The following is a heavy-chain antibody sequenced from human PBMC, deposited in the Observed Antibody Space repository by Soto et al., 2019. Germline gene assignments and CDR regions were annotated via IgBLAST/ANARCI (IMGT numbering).Heavy chain of an antibody. CDR1: GDSISSDY. Sequence: SETLSLTCTVSGDSISSDYWSWIRQPPGKGLEWIGYTYYSGLTNTNPSLKSRLTISVDTSKNQFSLKLTSVTAADTAVYYCARARGSSQNLDTWGQGTLVTVSS. V-gene: IGHV4-59*01. D-gene: IGHD6-13*01. CDR2: TYYSGLT. J-gene: IGHJ5*02. CDR3: ARARGSSQNLDT.